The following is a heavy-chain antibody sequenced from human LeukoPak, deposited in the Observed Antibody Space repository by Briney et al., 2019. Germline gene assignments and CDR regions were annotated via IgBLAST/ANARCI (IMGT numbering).Heavy chain of an antibody. V-gene: IGHV4-34*01. CDR1: GGSFSGYY. CDR2: INHSGST. D-gene: IGHD6-19*01. J-gene: IGHJ3*02. CDR3: ARGIAVAGAFDI. Sequence: SETLSLTCAVYGGSFSGYYWSWIRQPPGKGLEWIGEINHSGSTNYNPSLKSRVTISVDTSKNQFSLKLSSVTAADTAVYYCARGIAVAGAFDIWGQGTMVTVSS.